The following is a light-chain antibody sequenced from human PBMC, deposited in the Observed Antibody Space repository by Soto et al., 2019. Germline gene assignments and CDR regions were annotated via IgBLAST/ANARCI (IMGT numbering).Light chain of an antibody. Sequence: DIQMTQSPSSLSASVGDRVTITCRASQTITRYLNWYQQKPGKVPKVLIYAASSLESGVPSRFSGNGSATDFILTISSLQPEDFATYFCQQSYSTPFTFGPGTQVDIK. CDR1: QTITRY. V-gene: IGKV1-39*01. CDR2: AAS. J-gene: IGKJ3*01. CDR3: QQSYSTPFT.